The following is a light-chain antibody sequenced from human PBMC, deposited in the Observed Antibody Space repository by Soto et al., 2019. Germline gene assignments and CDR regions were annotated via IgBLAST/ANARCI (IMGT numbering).Light chain of an antibody. CDR1: QSVSSNY. CDR2: AAS. Sequence: EIVLTQSPVTLSLSPGERATLSCRAGQSVSSNYLAWYQQKPGQAPRLLIYAASSRATGIPDRFSGSGSGTDFTLTISRLEPEDFAVYYCQQYGSSSWTFGQGTKVDIK. CDR3: QQYGSSSWT. V-gene: IGKV3-20*01. J-gene: IGKJ1*01.